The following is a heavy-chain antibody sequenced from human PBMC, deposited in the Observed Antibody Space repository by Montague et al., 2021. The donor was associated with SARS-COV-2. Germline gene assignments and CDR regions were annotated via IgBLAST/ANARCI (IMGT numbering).Heavy chain of an antibody. J-gene: IGHJ2*01. Sequence: TLSLTCTVSGGSVTSTTYYWSWFRQRPGRGLEWVGFIYSSGSTAYSPSLENRLTMSIDTSKNQLSLRLTSATAADTAVYYCAKGSGYPWGRGTRVAV. CDR1: GGSVTSTTYY. V-gene: IGHV4-31*03. CDR3: AKGSGYP. D-gene: IGHD6-25*01. CDR2: IYSSGST.